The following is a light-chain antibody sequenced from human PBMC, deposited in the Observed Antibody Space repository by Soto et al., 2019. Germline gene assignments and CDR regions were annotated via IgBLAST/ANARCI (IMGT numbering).Light chain of an antibody. J-gene: IGLJ1*01. V-gene: IGLV2-14*01. CDR3: SSYTSSSTRLYV. CDR1: SSDVGGYNY. Sequence: QPALTQPASGSGSPGQSITISCTGTSSDVGGYNYVSWYQQHPGKAPKLMIYDVSNRPSGVSNRFSGSKSGNTASLTISGLQAEDEADYYCSSYTSSSTRLYVFGTGTKVTVL. CDR2: DVS.